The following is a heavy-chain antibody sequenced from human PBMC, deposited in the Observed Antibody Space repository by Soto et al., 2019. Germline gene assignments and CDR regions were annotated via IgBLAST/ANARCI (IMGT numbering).Heavy chain of an antibody. CDR3: ARAYGGYAGDY. CDR1: GGSISSYY. D-gene: IGHD5-12*01. V-gene: IGHV4-59*01. CDR2: IYYSGST. J-gene: IGHJ4*02. Sequence: QVQLQESGPGLVKPSETLSLTCTVSGGSISSYYWSWIRQPPGKGLEWIGYIYYSGSTNYNPSLKSRVTMSVDTSKSQFSLKLSSVTAADTAVYYCARAYGGYAGDYWGQGTLVTVSS.